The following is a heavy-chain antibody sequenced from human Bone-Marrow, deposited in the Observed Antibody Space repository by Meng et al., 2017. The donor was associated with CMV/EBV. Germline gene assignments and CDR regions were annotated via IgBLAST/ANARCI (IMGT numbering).Heavy chain of an antibody. Sequence: GESLKISCAASGFTFSSYAMSWVRQAPGKGLEWVSVIYSGVTSTYYANSVKGRFTISRDNAKNSLYLQMNSLRAEDTAVYYCATADIAAAGTGWYYFDYWGQGTLVTVSS. CDR3: ATADIAAAGTGWYYFDY. J-gene: IGHJ4*02. CDR1: GFTFSSYA. V-gene: IGHV3-23*03. D-gene: IGHD6-13*01. CDR2: IYSGVTST.